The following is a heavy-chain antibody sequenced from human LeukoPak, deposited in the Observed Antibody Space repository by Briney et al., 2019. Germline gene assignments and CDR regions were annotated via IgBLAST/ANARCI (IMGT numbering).Heavy chain of an antibody. CDR1: GVSISSDVYY. J-gene: IGHJ2*01. Sequence: SSETLSLTCTVSGVSISSDVYYWSWIRQHPGRALEWIGYIHYSGSTYYNPSLKSRLSISVDTSNNQFSLKLSSVTAADTAVYYCARQGSYNWYFDLWGRGTLVTVSS. CDR3: ARQGSYNWYFDL. V-gene: IGHV4-31*03. D-gene: IGHD3-10*01. CDR2: IHYSGST.